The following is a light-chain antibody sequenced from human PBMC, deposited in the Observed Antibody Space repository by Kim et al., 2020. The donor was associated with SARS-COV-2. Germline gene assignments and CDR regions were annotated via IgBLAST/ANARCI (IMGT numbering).Light chain of an antibody. V-gene: IGKV1-27*01. CDR3: QNYNGAPWT. CDR1: QGISNY. CDR2: AAS. J-gene: IGKJ1*01. Sequence: ASVGDRVTITCRASQGISNYLAWYQQKPGKVPKLLIYAASALQSGVPSRFSGSGSETDFTLTIGSLQPEDVATYYCQNYNGAPWTFGQGTKVDIK.